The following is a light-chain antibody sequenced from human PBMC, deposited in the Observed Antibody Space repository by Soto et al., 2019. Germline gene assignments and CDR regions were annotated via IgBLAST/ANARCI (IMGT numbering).Light chain of an antibody. V-gene: IGLV1-44*01. CDR3: AAWDDSLNVAL. CDR2: NDD. CDR1: DSNIGSNT. Sequence: QSVLTQAPSVSGTPGQRVTISCSGSDSNIGSNTLNWYQQFPGTTPKLLIHNDDQRPSGVPDRFSGAKSGTSGSLAISGLQSEDEADYYCAAWDDSLNVALFGGGTQLTVL. J-gene: IGLJ2*01.